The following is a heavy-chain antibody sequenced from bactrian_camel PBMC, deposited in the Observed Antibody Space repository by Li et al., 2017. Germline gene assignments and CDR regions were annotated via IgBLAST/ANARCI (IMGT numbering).Heavy chain of an antibody. V-gene: IGHV3S40*01. Sequence: VQLVESGGGLVQPGGSLRLSCAASRFSFSNYGMSWVRQSPGKGLEWVSAIDEDGSAYYRDSVKGRFTISRDNAKNTVYLQVNSLKSDDTALYYCATTGENYYSLSGWGLGTQVTVS. CDR1: RFSFSNYG. D-gene: IGHD2*01. CDR2: IDEDGSA. J-gene: IGHJ4*01. CDR3: ATTGENYYSLSG.